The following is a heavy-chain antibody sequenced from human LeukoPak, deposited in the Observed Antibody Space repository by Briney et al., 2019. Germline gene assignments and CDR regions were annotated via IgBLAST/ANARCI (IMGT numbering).Heavy chain of an antibody. CDR1: GFTFNSYS. Sequence: GGSLRLSCAASGFTFNSYSMNWVRQAPGKGLEWVGRIKSKTDGGTTDYAAPVKGRFTISRDDSKNTLYLQMNSLKTEDTAVYYCTTTPTYYYDSSGYYSRGYWGQGTLVTVSS. CDR2: IKSKTDGGTT. V-gene: IGHV3-15*01. D-gene: IGHD3-22*01. CDR3: TTTPTYYYDSSGYYSRGY. J-gene: IGHJ4*02.